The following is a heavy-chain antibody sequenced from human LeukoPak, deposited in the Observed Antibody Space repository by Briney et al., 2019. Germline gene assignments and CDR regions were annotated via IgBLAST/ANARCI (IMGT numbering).Heavy chain of an antibody. V-gene: IGHV1-8*01. J-gene: IGHJ4*02. CDR1: GYTFTSYD. Sequence: GASVKVSCKASGYTFTSYDINWVRQATGQGLEWMGWMNPNSGNTGYAQKFQGRVTMTRNTSISTAHMELSSLRSEDTAVYYCARGIHGSAVAGFDYWGQGTLVTVSS. D-gene: IGHD6-19*01. CDR3: ARGIHGSAVAGFDY. CDR2: MNPNSGNT.